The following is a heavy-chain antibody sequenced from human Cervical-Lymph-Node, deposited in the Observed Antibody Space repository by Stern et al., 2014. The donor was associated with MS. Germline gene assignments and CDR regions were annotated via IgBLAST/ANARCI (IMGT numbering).Heavy chain of an antibody. CDR2: INPHTGGA. D-gene: IGHD2-2*01. Sequence: QVQLVESGAEVKKPGASVKVSCRASGYSFTDYYIHWVRQAPGQGLEWMGWINPHTGGANYPQRFQGRVTVSRDTSITTAYMELTSLRSDDTAVYYWARGGRVMCSRSTCYDDTNWFDPWGQGTLVTVSS. CDR1: GYSFTDYY. V-gene: IGHV1-2*02. CDR3: ARGGRVMCSRSTCYDDTNWFDP. J-gene: IGHJ5*02.